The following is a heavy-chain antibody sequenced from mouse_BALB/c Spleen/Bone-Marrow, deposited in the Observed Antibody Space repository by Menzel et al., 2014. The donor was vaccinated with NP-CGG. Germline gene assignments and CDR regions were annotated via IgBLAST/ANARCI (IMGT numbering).Heavy chain of an antibody. V-gene: IGHV1S135*01. CDR3: ARELSRAMDY. CDR2: IDPYSGGT. J-gene: IGHJ4*01. CDR1: GYAFTNYN. D-gene: IGHD2-12*01. Sequence: EVQLHQSGPELVKPGASVEVSCKASGYAFTNYNMFWVKQSHGKSLEWIGYIDPYSGGTNYNQKFKGKATLTVDKSSSTAYMHLNSLTSEDSALYYCARELSRAMDYWGQGNSVTVSS.